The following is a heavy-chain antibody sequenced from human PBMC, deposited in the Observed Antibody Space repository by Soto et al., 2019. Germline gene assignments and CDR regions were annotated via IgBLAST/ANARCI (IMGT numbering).Heavy chain of an antibody. J-gene: IGHJ6*02. CDR2: ISAYNGNT. CDR3: ARREGGNTYYYYGMDV. Sequence: QVQLVQSGAEVKKPGASVKVSCKASGYTFTSYGISWVRQAPGQGLEWMGWISAYNGNTNYAQKLQGRVTMTTDTSTSTAYMELRRLRSDDTAVYYCARREGGNTYYYYGMDVWGQGTTVTVSS. D-gene: IGHD1-26*01. V-gene: IGHV1-18*01. CDR1: GYTFTSYG.